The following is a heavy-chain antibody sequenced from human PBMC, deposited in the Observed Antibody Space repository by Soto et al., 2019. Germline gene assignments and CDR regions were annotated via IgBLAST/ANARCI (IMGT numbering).Heavy chain of an antibody. CDR3: ARVMERGRIVPHFDY. CDR1: GYTFTSYG. J-gene: IGHJ4*02. D-gene: IGHD2-8*01. Sequence: ASVKVSCKASGYTFTSYGISWVRQAPGQGLEWMGWISAYNGNTNYAQKLQGRVTMTTDTSTSTAYMELGSLRSDDTAVYYCARVMERGRIVPHFDYWGQGTLVTVSS. V-gene: IGHV1-18*01. CDR2: ISAYNGNT.